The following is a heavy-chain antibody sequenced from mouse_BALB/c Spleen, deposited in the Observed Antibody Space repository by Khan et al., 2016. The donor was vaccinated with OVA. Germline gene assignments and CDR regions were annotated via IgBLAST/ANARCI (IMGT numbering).Heavy chain of an antibody. CDR3: ARENDCGRIWYAMDY. Sequence: DLVKPGTSVKLYCKASGYTFTSYWINWIKQRPGQGLEWIGCIGPGSSNTYYNEMFKGKAALTVDTSSSTAYIQLSSLSSEDSAVLFCARENDCGRIWYAMDYWGQGTSVTVSS. D-gene: IGHD2-13*01. CDR1: GYTFTSYW. V-gene: IGHV1S41*01. J-gene: IGHJ4*01. CDR2: IGPGSSNT.